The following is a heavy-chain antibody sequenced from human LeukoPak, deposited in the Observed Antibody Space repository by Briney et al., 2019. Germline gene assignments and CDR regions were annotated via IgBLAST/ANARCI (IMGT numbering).Heavy chain of an antibody. CDR2: INSDGSST. CDR1: GFTFSSYW. Sequence: PGGSLRLPCAASGFTFSSYWMHWVRQAPGKGLVWVSRINSDGSSTSYADSVKGRFTISRDNAKNTLYLQMNSPRAEDTAVYYCARAGSYSGSYYPFDYWGQGTLVTVSS. V-gene: IGHV3-74*01. D-gene: IGHD1-26*01. J-gene: IGHJ4*02. CDR3: ARAGSYSGSYYPFDY.